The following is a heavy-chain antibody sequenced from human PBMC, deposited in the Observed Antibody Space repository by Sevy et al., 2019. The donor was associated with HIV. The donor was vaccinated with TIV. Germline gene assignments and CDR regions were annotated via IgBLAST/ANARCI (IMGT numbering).Heavy chain of an antibody. CDR1: GGTFSSYA. D-gene: IGHD3-16*02. J-gene: IGHJ5*02. CDR3: ARARADYDYVWGSYRYDNWFDP. Sequence: ASVKVSCKASGGTFSSYAISWVRQAPGQGLEWMGGIIPIFGTANYAQKFQGRVTITADKSTSTAYMELSSLRSEDTAVYYCARARADYDYVWGSYRYDNWFDPWGQGPLVTVSS. CDR2: IIPIFGTA. V-gene: IGHV1-69*06.